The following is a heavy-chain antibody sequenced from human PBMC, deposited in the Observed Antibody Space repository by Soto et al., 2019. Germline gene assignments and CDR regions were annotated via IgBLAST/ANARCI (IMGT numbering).Heavy chain of an antibody. CDR2: IYWDDDK. CDR3: AHRVLTGYGGYNWFDP. V-gene: IGHV2-5*02. CDR1: GFSLSTSGVG. J-gene: IGHJ5*02. Sequence: QITLKESGPTLVKPTQTLTLTCTFSGFSLSTSGVGVGWIRQPPGKALEWLALIYWDDDKRYSPSLKSRLTITKDTAKNPVVLTMTNMDPVDTATYYCAHRVLTGYGGYNWFDPWGQGTLVTVSS. D-gene: IGHD3-9*01.